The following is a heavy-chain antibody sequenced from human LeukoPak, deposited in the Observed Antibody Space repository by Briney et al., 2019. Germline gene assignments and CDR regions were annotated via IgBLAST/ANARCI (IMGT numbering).Heavy chain of an antibody. J-gene: IGHJ4*02. D-gene: IGHD1-1*01. CDR1: GDSISSSF. CDR2: VFHSGTI. CDR3: ARDRGGYLFDY. V-gene: IGHV4-59*01. Sequence: SETLSLTCTVSGDSISSSFWTWLRQPPGKGLEWIGYVFHSGTINYNLSLKSRVTISIDTSKNQFSLNLSSVTAADTAVYYCARDRGGYLFDYWGQGTLVTVSS.